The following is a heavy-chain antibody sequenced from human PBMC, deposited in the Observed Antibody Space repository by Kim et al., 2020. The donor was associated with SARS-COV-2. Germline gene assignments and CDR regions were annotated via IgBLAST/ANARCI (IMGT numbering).Heavy chain of an antibody. V-gene: IGHV3-7*01. D-gene: IGHD2-21*01. CDR3: ALGKYSRE. CDR2: LYEDGSQK. J-gene: IGHJ4*02. Sequence: GGSLRLSCAASGFTFTTYWMSWVRQAPGKGLAWKGLEWVSNLYEDGSQKYYLDSVKGRFPISRDNAKDSLYLQMSSLRVEDTAVYYCALGKYSREWGQG. CDR1: GFTFTTYW.